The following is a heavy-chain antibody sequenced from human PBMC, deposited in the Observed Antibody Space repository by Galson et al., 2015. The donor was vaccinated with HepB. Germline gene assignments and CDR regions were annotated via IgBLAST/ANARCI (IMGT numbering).Heavy chain of an antibody. J-gene: IGHJ4*02. Sequence: ETLSLTCTVSGGSISSYYWSWLRQPPGKGLEWIGYIYYTGSTNYNPSLKSGVTISVDTSKDQFSLKLRSVTAADTAVYYCARQAYGSGFFDYWGQGTLVTVSS. V-gene: IGHV4-59*08. CDR1: GGSISSYY. D-gene: IGHD3-10*01. CDR3: ARQAYGSGFFDY. CDR2: IYYTGST.